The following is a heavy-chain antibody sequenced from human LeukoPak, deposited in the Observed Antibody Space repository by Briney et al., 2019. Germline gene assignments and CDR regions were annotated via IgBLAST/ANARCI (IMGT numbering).Heavy chain of an antibody. J-gene: IGHJ4*02. V-gene: IGHV3-53*04. CDR1: GFTVSSNY. Sequence: GGSLRLSCAASGFTVSSNYMSWVRQAPGKGLEWVSVIFSGGTTYYADSVKGRFTISRHNSENTLYLQMNSLRGEDTAVYYCARGMLGYSYGFDYWGQGTLVTVSS. CDR2: IFSGGTT. D-gene: IGHD5-18*01. CDR3: ARGMLGYSYGFDY.